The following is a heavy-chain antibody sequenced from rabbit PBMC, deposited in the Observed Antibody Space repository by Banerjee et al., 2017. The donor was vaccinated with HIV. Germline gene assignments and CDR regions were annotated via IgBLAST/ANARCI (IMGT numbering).Heavy chain of an antibody. CDR2: INTSSGNT. V-gene: IGHV1S45*01. Sequence: QEQLEESGGDLVKPEGSLTLTCTASGFSFSNGYVMCWVRQAPGKGLEWIACINTSSGNTVHASWAKGRFTISKTSSTTVTLQMTSLTAADTATYFCARDFDKDGWNYNLWGPGTLVTVS. J-gene: IGHJ4*01. D-gene: IGHD4-1*01. CDR3: ARDFDKDGWNYNL. CDR1: GFSFSNGYV.